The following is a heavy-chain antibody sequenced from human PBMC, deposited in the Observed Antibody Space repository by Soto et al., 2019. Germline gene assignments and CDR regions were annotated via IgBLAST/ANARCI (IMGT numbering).Heavy chain of an antibody. CDR3: AVDPAASGIVPFGY. J-gene: IGHJ4*02. Sequence: EVQLVESGGGLVQPGGSLRLSCAASGFTFSSYWMHWVRQVPGKGLVWVSRINGDGSSITYADSVKGRFTISRDNAKNTLYLQMNSLRLEDTAVYYCAVDPAASGIVPFGYWGQGILVNVS. V-gene: IGHV3-74*01. CDR2: INGDGSSI. D-gene: IGHD6-13*01. CDR1: GFTFSSYW.